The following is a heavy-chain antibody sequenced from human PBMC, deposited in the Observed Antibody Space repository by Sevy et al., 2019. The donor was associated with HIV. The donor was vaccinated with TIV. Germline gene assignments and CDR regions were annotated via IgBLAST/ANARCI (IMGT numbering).Heavy chain of an antibody. Sequence: ASVKVSCKASGYTFTGYYMHWVRQAPEQGLEWMGWLNPNSGGTNYAQKFQGRVTMTRDTSISTAYMGLSRLRSDDTAVYYCARDHERIAVADLYYYYGMDVWGQGTTVTVSS. CDR2: LNPNSGGT. V-gene: IGHV1-2*02. CDR3: ARDHERIAVADLYYYYGMDV. CDR1: GYTFTGYY. D-gene: IGHD6-19*01. J-gene: IGHJ6*02.